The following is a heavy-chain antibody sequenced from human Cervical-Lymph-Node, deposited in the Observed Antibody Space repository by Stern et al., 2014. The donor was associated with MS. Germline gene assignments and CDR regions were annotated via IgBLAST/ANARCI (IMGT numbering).Heavy chain of an antibody. J-gene: IGHJ4*02. CDR3: ARDSGARGSGSCDY. V-gene: IGHV3-48*04. Sequence: EVQLVESGGGLVQPGGSLRLSCVATGFTFDSYSMIWVRQAPGKGLEWVSYITSKSSTTDYADSLRGRFTISRDNAKNSLFLQLNSLTVEDTAVYYCARDSGARGSGSCDYWGQGTPVTVSS. CDR1: GFTFDSYS. CDR2: ITSKSSTT. D-gene: IGHD3-10*01.